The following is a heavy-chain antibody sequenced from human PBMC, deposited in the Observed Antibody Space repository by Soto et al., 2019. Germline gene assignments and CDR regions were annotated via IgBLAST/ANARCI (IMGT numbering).Heavy chain of an antibody. J-gene: IGHJ4*02. CDR1: EFTFNNYA. CDR2: ISGSGGNT. Sequence: GGSLRLSCAASEFTFNNYAMSWVRQAPGKGLEWVSTISGSGGNTYFADSVKGRFIISRDNSKNTLDLQMNSLRAEDTALYYCARDTDGLHYWGQGTMVTVSS. CDR3: ARDTDGLHY. V-gene: IGHV3-23*01.